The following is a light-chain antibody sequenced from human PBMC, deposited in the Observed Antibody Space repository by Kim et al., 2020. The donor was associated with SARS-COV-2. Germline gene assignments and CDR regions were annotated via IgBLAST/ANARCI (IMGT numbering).Light chain of an antibody. CDR3: QQYGSSPYS. V-gene: IGKV3-20*01. J-gene: IGKJ2*03. CDR1: QSVSSGY. CDR2: GAS. Sequence: LSPRESAALSCRATQSVSSGYLAWYQQKHGQAPRLLIYGASSRATGIPDRFSGSGSGTDFTLTISRLEPEDFAVYYCQQYGSSPYSFGQGTKLEI.